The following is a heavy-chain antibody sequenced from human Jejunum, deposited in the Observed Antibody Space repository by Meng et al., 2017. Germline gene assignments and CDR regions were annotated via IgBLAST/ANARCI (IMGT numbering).Heavy chain of an antibody. CDR2: IYTSGST. CDR1: GGSISSYY. J-gene: IGHJ4*02. D-gene: IGHD3-10*01. CDR3: ARGYYGSGRYFDY. Sequence: GSLRLSCTVSGGSISSYYWSWIRQPAGKGLEWIGRIYTSGSTNYNPSLKSRVTMSVDTSKNQFSLKLSSVTAADTAVYYCARGYYGSGRYFDYWGQGTLVTVSS. V-gene: IGHV4-4*07.